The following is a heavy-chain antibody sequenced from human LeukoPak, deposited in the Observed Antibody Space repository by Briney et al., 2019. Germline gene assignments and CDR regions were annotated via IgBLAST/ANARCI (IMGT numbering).Heavy chain of an antibody. J-gene: IGHJ3*02. CDR2: IYTSGST. D-gene: IGHD3-22*01. Sequence: ASQTLSLTCTVSGGSISSGSYYWSWIRQPAGKGQEWIGRIYTSGSTNYNPSLKSRVTISVDTSKNQFSLKLSSVTAADTAVYYCARALVYNYYDRGDGAFDIWGQGTMVTVSS. V-gene: IGHV4-61*02. CDR3: ARALVYNYYDRGDGAFDI. CDR1: GGSISSGSYY.